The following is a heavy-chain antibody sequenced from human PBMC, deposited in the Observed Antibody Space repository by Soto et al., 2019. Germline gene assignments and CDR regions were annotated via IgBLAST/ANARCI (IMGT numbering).Heavy chain of an antibody. Sequence: EVQLVESGGGLVQPGGSLRLSCAASGFTFSNYLMHWVSQVPGKGLVWVSRIHSDGSGTSYADSVKGRFTISRDNAKNTLYLQMNSLRTEDAAVYYFAAVVISPHWGQGILVTVSS. D-gene: IGHD3-22*01. J-gene: IGHJ4*02. V-gene: IGHV3-74*01. CDR3: AAVVISPH. CDR2: IHSDGSGT. CDR1: GFTFSNYL.